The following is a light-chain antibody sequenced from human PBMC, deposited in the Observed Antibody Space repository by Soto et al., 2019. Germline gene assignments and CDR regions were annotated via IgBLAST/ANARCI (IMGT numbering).Light chain of an antibody. Sequence: IVLPQSPATLSLSPGERAPLSCTASQSVSSYLAWYQQKPGQAPRLLIYDASNRATGIPARFSGSGSGTDFTLTISSLEPEDFAVYYCQQRSNWPSITFGQGTRLEIK. J-gene: IGKJ5*01. CDR1: QSVSSY. CDR2: DAS. CDR3: QQRSNWPSIT. V-gene: IGKV3-11*01.